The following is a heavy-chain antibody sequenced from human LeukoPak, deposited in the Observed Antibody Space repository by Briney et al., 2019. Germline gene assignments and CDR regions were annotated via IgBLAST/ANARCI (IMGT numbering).Heavy chain of an antibody. CDR2: IYYSGST. V-gene: IGHV4-31*03. D-gene: IGHD3-22*01. CDR3: ARVPAPYAYDTSVYDS. J-gene: IGHJ4*02. CDR1: GGSISDAAYY. Sequence: SQTLSLTCTVSGGSISDAAYYWSWIRQHPGEGLKWIGYIYYSGSTSYNPSLKSRVAISVDTSKNQFSLKLTSVTAADTAVYSCARVPAPYAYDTSVYDSWGQGPLVTVSS.